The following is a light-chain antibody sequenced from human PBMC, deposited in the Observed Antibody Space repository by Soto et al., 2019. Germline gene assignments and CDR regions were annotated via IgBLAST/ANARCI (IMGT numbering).Light chain of an antibody. Sequence: QSVLTQPPSVSEAPRQRVTISCTGSSSNIGAGYEAHWYQQVPGTAPKLLIYENNNRPSGVPDRFSGSKSGTSASLAITGLQAEAEAEYYCQSYDSSLSGYVFGTGTKLTFL. J-gene: IGLJ1*01. V-gene: IGLV1-40*01. CDR1: SSNIGAGYE. CDR2: ENN. CDR3: QSYDSSLSGYV.